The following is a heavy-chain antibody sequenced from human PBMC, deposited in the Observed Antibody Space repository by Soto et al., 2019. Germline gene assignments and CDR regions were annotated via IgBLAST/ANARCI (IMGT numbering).Heavy chain of an antibody. D-gene: IGHD6-13*01. CDR3: TRDASRDSSARGWFDP. CDR1: GFTFRSFT. CDR2: ISSNSAYI. V-gene: IGHV3-21*01. Sequence: GGSLRLSCAASGFTFRSFTMNFVRQSPLKGLEWVSTISSNSAYIYYTDALRGRFTISRDNAKNSLHLQMNSLRAEDTAVYYCTRDASRDSSARGWFDPWGPGTLVTVSS. J-gene: IGHJ5*02.